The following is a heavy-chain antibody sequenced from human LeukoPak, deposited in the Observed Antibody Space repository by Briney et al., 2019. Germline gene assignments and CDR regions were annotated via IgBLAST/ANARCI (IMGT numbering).Heavy chain of an antibody. V-gene: IGHV4-4*07. J-gene: IGHJ6*02. Sequence: SETLSLTCTVSDGSISDYFWSWIRQPAGKGLEWIGRIYASGSTNYNPSLKSRVTMSVDTSKNQFSLELTSVTAADTAVYYCARTSSSSWSYGMDVWGQGTTVTVSS. D-gene: IGHD6-13*01. CDR3: ARTSSSSWSYGMDV. CDR2: IYASGST. CDR1: DGSISDYF.